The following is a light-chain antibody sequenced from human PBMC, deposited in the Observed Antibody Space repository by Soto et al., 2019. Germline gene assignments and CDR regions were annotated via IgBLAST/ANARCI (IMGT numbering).Light chain of an antibody. CDR3: QHYNSNSPT. V-gene: IGKV1-5*03. J-gene: IGKJ1*01. CDR2: TAS. Sequence: IQMTQSSSILSASVGDRVTITCRASQSISSWLAWYQQKPGKAPTLLIYTASSLESWVSSRFSGSGSGTEFTLTIRILQPDDFATYYCQHYNSNSPTFGQGTKVDIK. CDR1: QSISSW.